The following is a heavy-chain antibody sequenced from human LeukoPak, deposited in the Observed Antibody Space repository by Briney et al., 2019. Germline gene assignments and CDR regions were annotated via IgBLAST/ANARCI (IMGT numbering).Heavy chain of an antibody. CDR1: GFTFSNYA. CDR2: ISGSGDNT. V-gene: IGHV3-23*01. Sequence: GGSLRLSCAASGFTFSNYAMSWVRQAPGKGLEWVSLISGSGDNTYYADSVKGRFTISRDNSKNTLDLQMNSLRAEDTAVYYCARDGHRGYFDLWGRGTLVTVSS. CDR3: ARDGHRGYFDL. J-gene: IGHJ2*01.